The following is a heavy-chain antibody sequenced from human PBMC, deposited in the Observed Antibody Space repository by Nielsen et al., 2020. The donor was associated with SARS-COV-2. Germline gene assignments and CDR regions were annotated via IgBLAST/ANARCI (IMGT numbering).Heavy chain of an antibody. CDR3: AREVLYSSSWYTIWFDP. Sequence: RQAPGKGLEWIGYIYYSGSTYYNPSLKSRVTISVDTSKNQFSLKLSSVTAADTAVYYCAREVLYSSSWYTIWFDPWDQGTLVTVSS. D-gene: IGHD6-13*01. V-gene: IGHV4-31*02. CDR2: IYYSGST. J-gene: IGHJ5*02.